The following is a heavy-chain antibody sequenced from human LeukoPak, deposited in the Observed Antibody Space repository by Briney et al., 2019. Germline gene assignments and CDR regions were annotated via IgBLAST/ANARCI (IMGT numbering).Heavy chain of an antibody. Sequence: SETLSLTCAVYGGSFSGYYWGWIRQPPGKGLEWIGEINHSGSTNYNPSLKSRVTISVDTSKNQFSLKLSSVTAADTAVYYCARSLWSGWYYFDYWGQGTLVTVSS. CDR1: GGSFSGYY. CDR3: ARSLWSGWYYFDY. J-gene: IGHJ4*02. V-gene: IGHV4-34*01. CDR2: INHSGST. D-gene: IGHD3-3*01.